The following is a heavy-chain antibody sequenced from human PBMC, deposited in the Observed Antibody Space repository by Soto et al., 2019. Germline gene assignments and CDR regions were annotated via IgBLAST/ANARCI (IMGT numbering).Heavy chain of an antibody. J-gene: IGHJ4*02. V-gene: IGHV3-74*01. CDR1: GFTFSSYW. CDR3: GRGGPDSPMAPGY. D-gene: IGHD5-18*01. CDR2: INPDGSAT. Sequence: LRLSCAASGFTFSSYWMHWVRQAPGKGLVWVSRINPDGSATNYADSVKGRFTISRDNAKNTLYLQMNSLRAEDTAVFYCGRGGPDSPMAPGYWGQGTLVTVSS.